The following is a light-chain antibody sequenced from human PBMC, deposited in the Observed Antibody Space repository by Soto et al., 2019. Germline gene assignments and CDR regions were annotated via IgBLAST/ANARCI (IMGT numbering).Light chain of an antibody. CDR3: CSYAGSYTVI. CDR2: DVN. J-gene: IGLJ2*01. V-gene: IGLV2-11*01. CDR1: SSDIGDYNY. Sequence: QSALTQPASVSGSPGQSITISCTGTSSDIGDYNYVSWYQHHPGKAPKLMIYDVNRRPSGVPDRFSGSKSGNTASLTISGLQAEDEGDYSCCSYAGSYTVIFGGGTKLTVL.